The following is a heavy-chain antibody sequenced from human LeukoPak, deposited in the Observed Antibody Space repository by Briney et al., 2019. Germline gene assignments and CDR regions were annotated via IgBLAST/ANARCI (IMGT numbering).Heavy chain of an antibody. V-gene: IGHV4-59*08. CDR2: IYYSGST. J-gene: IGHJ6*02. CDR1: GGSISSYY. Sequence: SETLSLTCTVSGGSISSYYWSWIRQPPGKGLEWIGYIYYSGSTNYNPSLKSRVTISVDTSKNQFSLKLSSVTAADTAVYYCARVNTAMVRYYYGMDVWGQGTTVTVSS. D-gene: IGHD5-18*01. CDR3: ARVNTAMVRYYYGMDV.